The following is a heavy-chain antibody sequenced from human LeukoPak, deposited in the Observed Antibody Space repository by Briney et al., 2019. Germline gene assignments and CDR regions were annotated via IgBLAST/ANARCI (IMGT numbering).Heavy chain of an antibody. CDR3: ARDLQYYFDY. V-gene: IGHV4-59*11. CDR1: GGSISTHY. CDR2: IDYSAST. Sequence: SETLSLTCTVSGGSISTHYWSWIRQPPGKGLEWIAYIDYSASTNYNPSLKSRVTISVDTSKNQFSLKLSSVTAADTAVYYCARDLQYYFDYWGQGTLVTVSS. J-gene: IGHJ4*02.